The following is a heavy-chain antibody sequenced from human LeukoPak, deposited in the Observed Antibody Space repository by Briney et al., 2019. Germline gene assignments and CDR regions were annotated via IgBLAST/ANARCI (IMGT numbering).Heavy chain of an antibody. V-gene: IGHV3-74*01. Sequence: PGGSLRLSCAASGFTFSSYWMNWVRQAPGKGLVWVSRIASDGSSTTYADPVKGRFSISRDNAKNTLYLQMNSLGVEDTAVYYCARGRPHGNDYWGQGTLVTVSS. D-gene: IGHD4-23*01. CDR2: IASDGSST. J-gene: IGHJ4*02. CDR3: ARGRPHGNDY. CDR1: GFTFSSYW.